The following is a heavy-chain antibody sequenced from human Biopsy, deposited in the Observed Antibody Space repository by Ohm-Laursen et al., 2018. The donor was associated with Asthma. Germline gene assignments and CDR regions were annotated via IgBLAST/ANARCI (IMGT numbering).Heavy chain of an antibody. V-gene: IGHV3-30*03. J-gene: IGHJ6*02. Sequence: SLRLSCTASGFTFSSYGMHWVRQAPGKGLKWVAVISYDGSTKYSADSVKGRFIVSRDISKNILSLQMNSLRPEDTAVYYCARDVVWFREVGGMDVWGQGTTVTVSS. D-gene: IGHD3-10*01. CDR3: ARDVVWFREVGGMDV. CDR1: GFTFSSYG. CDR2: ISYDGSTK.